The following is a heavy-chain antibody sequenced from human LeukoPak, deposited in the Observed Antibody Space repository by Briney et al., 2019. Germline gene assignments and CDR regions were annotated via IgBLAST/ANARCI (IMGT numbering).Heavy chain of an antibody. CDR2: IRYDGSNK. V-gene: IGHV3-30*02. CDR1: GFTFSSYS. Sequence: PGGSLRLSCAASGFTFSSYSMHWIRQAPGKGLEWVAFIRYDGSNKYYADSVKGRFTISRDNSKNTLYLQMNSLRAEDTAVYYCAKDLEEYSSPYYYYYYMDVWGKGTTVTVSS. CDR3: AKDLEEYSSPYYYYYYMDV. J-gene: IGHJ6*03. D-gene: IGHD6-6*01.